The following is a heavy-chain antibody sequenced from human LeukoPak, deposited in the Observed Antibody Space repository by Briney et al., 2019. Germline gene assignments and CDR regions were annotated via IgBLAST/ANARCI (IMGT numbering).Heavy chain of an antibody. D-gene: IGHD3-10*01. CDR1: GYSLSSDYY. V-gene: IGHV4-38-2*02. CDR2: INHSGRT. J-gene: IGHJ3*01. Sequence: SETLSLTCTVSGYSLSSDYYWGWIRQPPGKGLEWIGSINHSGRTYYNPSLKSRVTISVDTSKNQFSLKLSSVTAADTAVYYCASLAGSDAFDVWGQGTMVTVSS. CDR3: ASLAGSDAFDV.